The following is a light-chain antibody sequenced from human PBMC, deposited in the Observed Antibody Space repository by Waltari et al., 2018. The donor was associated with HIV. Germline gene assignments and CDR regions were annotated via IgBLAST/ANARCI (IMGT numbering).Light chain of an antibody. CDR1: QSVSSY. J-gene: IGKJ1*01. Sequence: TQSPATLSLSPGERATLSCRASQSVSSYLAWYQQKPGQAPRLLIYDASNRATGIPARFSGSGSGTDFTLTISSLEPEDFAVYCCQQRSNWPRTFGQGTKVEIK. CDR2: DAS. V-gene: IGKV3-11*01. CDR3: QQRSNWPRT.